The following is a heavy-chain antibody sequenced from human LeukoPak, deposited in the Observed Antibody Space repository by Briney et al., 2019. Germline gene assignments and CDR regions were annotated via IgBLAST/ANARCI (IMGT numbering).Heavy chain of an antibody. V-gene: IGHV3-15*01. CDR2: IKSKTDGGTT. CDR1: GFTFSNAW. J-gene: IGHJ4*02. D-gene: IGHD3-22*01. Sequence: GGSLRLSCAASGFTFSNAWMSWVRQAPGKGLEWVGRIKSKTDGGTTDYAAPVKGRFTISRDDSKNTLYLQMNSLKTEDTAVYYCTTSMIVVVIHDYWAREPWSPSPQ. CDR3: TTSMIVVVIHDY.